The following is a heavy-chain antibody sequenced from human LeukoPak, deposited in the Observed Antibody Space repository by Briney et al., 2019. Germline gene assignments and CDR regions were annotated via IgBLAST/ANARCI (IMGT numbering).Heavy chain of an antibody. Sequence: SETLSLTCTVSGGSISSGDYYWSWIRQPPGKGLEWIGYIYYSGSTYYNPSLKSRVTISVDTSKNQFSLKLSSVTAADTAVYYCAREFDCSSTSCLWFDPWGQGTLVTVSS. V-gene: IGHV4-30-4*01. CDR3: AREFDCSSTSCLWFDP. CDR1: GGSISSGDYY. D-gene: IGHD2-2*01. J-gene: IGHJ5*02. CDR2: IYYSGST.